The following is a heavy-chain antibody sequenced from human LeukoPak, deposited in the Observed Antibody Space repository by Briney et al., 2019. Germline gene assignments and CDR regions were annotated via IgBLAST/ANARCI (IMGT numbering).Heavy chain of an antibody. CDR1: RGTFSSYA. V-gene: IGHV1-69*05. D-gene: IGHD1-26*01. CDR2: IIPIFGTA. Sequence: RASVKVSCKASRGTFSSYAISWVRQAPGQGLEWMGGIIPIFGTANYAQKFQGRVTITTDESTSTAYMELSSLRSEDTAVYYCASTNYSGSYSIVGYYYYYMDVWGKGTTVTVSS. J-gene: IGHJ6*03. CDR3: ASTNYSGSYSIVGYYYYYMDV.